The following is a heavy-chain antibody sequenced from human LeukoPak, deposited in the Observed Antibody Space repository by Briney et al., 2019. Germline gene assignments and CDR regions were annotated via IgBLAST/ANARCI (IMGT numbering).Heavy chain of an antibody. D-gene: IGHD3-22*01. CDR2: IKQDGSEK. CDR3: ARLITMIVVVIPDAFDI. Sequence: GGSLRLSCAASGFSFSSYWMSWVRQAPGKGLEWVANIKQDGSEKYYVDSAKGRFTISRDNARNSLYLQMNSLRAEDTAVYYCARLITMIVVVIPDAFDIWGQGTTVTVSS. CDR1: GFSFSSYW. V-gene: IGHV3-7*01. J-gene: IGHJ3*02.